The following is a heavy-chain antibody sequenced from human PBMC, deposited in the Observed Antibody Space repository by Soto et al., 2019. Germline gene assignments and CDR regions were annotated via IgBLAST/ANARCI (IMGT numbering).Heavy chain of an antibody. CDR1: GGSFSGYY. CDR3: ARGPITTNHRFDP. Sequence: PSETLSLTCAVYGGSFSGYYWSWIRQPPGKGLEWIGEINHSGSTNYNPSLKSRVTISVDTSKNQFSLKLSSVTAADTAVYYCARGPITTNHRFDPWGQGTLVTVSS. V-gene: IGHV4-34*01. CDR2: INHSGST. J-gene: IGHJ5*02. D-gene: IGHD3-22*01.